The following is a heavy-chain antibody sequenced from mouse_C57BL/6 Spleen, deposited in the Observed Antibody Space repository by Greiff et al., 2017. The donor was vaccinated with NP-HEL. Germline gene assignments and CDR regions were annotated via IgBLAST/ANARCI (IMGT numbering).Heavy chain of an antibody. CDR2: IHPNSGST. J-gene: IGHJ1*03. CDR3: ARSEDITTVEGYWYFDV. CDR1: GYTFTSYW. V-gene: IGHV1-64*01. D-gene: IGHD1-1*01. Sequence: QVQLQQPGAELVKPGASVKLSCKASGYTFTSYWMHWVKQRPGQGLEWIGMIHPNSGSTNYNEKFKSKATLTVHQSSSTPYMQLSSLTSEESAVYYSARSEDITTVEGYWYFDVWDTGTTVTDTS.